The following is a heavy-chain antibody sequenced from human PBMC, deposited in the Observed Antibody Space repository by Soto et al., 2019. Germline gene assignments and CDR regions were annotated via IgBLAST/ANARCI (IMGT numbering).Heavy chain of an antibody. V-gene: IGHV4-59*01. J-gene: IGHJ4*02. CDR3: ARDHPHSYGVYYFDY. CDR2: IYYSGST. D-gene: IGHD5-18*01. CDR1: GGSISSYY. Sequence: SETLSLTCTVSGGSISSYYWSWIRQPPGKGLEWIGYIYYSGSTNYNPSLKSRITISLDTSKNQFSLRLSSVTAADTAVYYCARDHPHSYGVYYFDYWGQGTPVTSPQ.